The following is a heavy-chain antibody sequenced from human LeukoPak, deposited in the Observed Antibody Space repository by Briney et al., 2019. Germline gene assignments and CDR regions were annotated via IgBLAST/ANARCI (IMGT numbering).Heavy chain of an antibody. CDR2: ISGSGGST. D-gene: IGHD3-10*01. V-gene: IGHV3-23*01. CDR1: GFTFSSYA. CDR3: ARDQVTIIRGPLGRNTPYYYYHYMDV. J-gene: IGHJ6*03. Sequence: PGGSLRLSCAAAGFTFSSYAMSSVRQAPGKGLEWGSAISGSGGSTNYADSVKGRFTISRDNAKNSLNLQMNSLRAEDTAVYYCARDQVTIIRGPLGRNTPYYYYHYMDVWGKGTTVTVSS.